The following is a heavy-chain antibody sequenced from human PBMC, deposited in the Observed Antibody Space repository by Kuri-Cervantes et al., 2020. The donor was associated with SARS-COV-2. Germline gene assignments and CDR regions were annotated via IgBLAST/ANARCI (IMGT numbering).Heavy chain of an antibody. Sequence: GSLRLSCTVSGYSISSGYYWGWIRQPPGKGLEWIGSIYHSGSTYYNPSLKSRVTISVDTSKNQFSLKLSSVTAADTAVYYCARQTYYYDSSGYYDGYYYYMDVWGKGTTVTVSS. V-gene: IGHV4-38-2*02. CDR1: GYSISSGYY. D-gene: IGHD3-22*01. CDR3: ARQTYYYDSSGYYDGYYYYMDV. CDR2: IYHSGST. J-gene: IGHJ6*03.